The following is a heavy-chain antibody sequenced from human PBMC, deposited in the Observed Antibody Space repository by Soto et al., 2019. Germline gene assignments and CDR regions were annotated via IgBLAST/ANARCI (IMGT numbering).Heavy chain of an antibody. CDR2: IYYSGST. J-gene: IGHJ6*02. CDR1: GGSISSYY. V-gene: IGHV4-59*01. Sequence: QVQLQESGPGLVKPSETLSLTCTVSGGSISSYYWSWIRQPPGKGLEWIGYIYYSGSTNYNPSLKSRFTISVDTSKNQFSLKLSSVTAADTAVYYCARDRGYDSSGYYYYYYGMDVWGQGTTVTVSS. D-gene: IGHD3-22*01. CDR3: ARDRGYDSSGYYYYYYGMDV.